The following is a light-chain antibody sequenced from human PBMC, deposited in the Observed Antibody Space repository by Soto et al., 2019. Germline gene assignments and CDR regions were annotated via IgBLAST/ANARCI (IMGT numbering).Light chain of an antibody. CDR3: QQSYSTLLT. CDR1: QSIISY. J-gene: IGKJ3*01. Sequence: DIQMTQSPSSLSASVGDRVTITCRASQSIISYLNWYQQKPGKAPKLLIYAASSLQSGVPSRFSGSGSGTDFTLTISNLQPEDFATYFCQQSYSTLLTFGPGTKVDIK. CDR2: AAS. V-gene: IGKV1-39*01.